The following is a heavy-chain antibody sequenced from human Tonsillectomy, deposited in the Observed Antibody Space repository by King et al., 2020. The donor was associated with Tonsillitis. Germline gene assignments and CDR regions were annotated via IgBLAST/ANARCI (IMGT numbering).Heavy chain of an antibody. CDR3: ARSEGYCSGGSCFGTYFDL. J-gene: IGHJ2*01. CDR1: GFTFSYYD. Sequence: VQLVESGGGLVQPGGSLRLSCAASGFTFSYYDMHWVRQVTGKGLEWVSAIGTAGDPYYPGSVKGRFTISRENAKNSLYLQMNSLRAGDTAVYYCARSEGYCSGGSCFGTYFDLWGRGTLVTVSS. D-gene: IGHD2-15*01. CDR2: IGTAGDP. V-gene: IGHV3-13*05.